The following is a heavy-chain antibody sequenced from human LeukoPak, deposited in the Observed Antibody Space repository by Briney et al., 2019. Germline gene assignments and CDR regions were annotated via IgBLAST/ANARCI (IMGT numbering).Heavy chain of an antibody. V-gene: IGHV1-8*03. J-gene: IGHJ3*01. CDR1: GYTFTSYD. CDR2: MNPNSGNT. CDR3: ARHQAGYCSGGNCYLDAFDV. Sequence: ASVKVSCKASGYTFTSYDINCVRQATGQGLEWMGWMNPNSGNTGYAQKSQRRVTITRNTSISTAYMELSSLRSEDTAVYYCARHQAGYCSGGNCYLDAFDVWGQGTMVTVSS. D-gene: IGHD2-15*01.